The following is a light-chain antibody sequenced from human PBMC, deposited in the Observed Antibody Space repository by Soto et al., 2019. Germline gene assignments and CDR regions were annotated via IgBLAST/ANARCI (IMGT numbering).Light chain of an antibody. CDR2: AAS. CDR3: QQYYSFPRT. J-gene: IGKJ1*01. CDR1: QSITTH. Sequence: DIQMTQSPSSLSACVGDRFTITCRASQSITTHLNWYQQKPGKAPKLLISAASTLQSGVPSRFSGSGSGTDFTLTISCLQSEDFATYYCQQYYSFPRTFGQGTKVDIK. V-gene: IGKV1-39*01.